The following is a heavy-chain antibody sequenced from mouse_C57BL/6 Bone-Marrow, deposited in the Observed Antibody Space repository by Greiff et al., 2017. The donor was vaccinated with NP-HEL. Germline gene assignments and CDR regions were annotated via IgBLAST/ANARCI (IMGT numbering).Heavy chain of an antibody. CDR2: IDPENGDT. D-gene: IGHD1-1*01. CDR1: GFNIKDDY. Sequence: EVQLQQSGAELVRPGASVKLSCTASGFNIKDDYMHWVKQRPEQGLEWIGWIDPENGDTEYASKFQGKATITADTSSNTTYLQLSSLTSEDTAVYYCTIYYYGSSSDDWGQGTTLTVSS. CDR3: TIYYYGSSSDD. J-gene: IGHJ2*01. V-gene: IGHV14-4*01.